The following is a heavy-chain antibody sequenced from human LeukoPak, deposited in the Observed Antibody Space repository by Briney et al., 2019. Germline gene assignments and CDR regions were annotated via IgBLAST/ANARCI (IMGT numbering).Heavy chain of an antibody. J-gene: IGHJ4*02. D-gene: IGHD3-22*01. CDR1: GGSISSYY. CDR2: IYYSGST. V-gene: IGHV4-59*01. Sequence: SETLSLTCTVSGGSISSYYWSWIRQPPGKGLEWIGYIYYSGSTNYNPSLKGRVTISVDTSKNQFSLKLSSVTAADTAVYYCARDGSSGYTHFDYWGQGTLVTVSS. CDR3: ARDGSSGYTHFDY.